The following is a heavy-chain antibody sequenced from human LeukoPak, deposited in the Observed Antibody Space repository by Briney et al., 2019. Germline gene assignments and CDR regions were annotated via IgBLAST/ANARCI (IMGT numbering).Heavy chain of an antibody. CDR3: AKQTTGPFDY. Sequence: GGSLRLSCAASGFTFNSYGMHWVRQAPGKGLEWVAFIRYDGSNKYYADSVKGRFTISRGNSKNTLYLQMNSLRAEDTAVYYCAKQTTGPFDYWGQGTLVTVSS. J-gene: IGHJ4*02. D-gene: IGHD1-14*01. CDR2: IRYDGSNK. CDR1: GFTFNSYG. V-gene: IGHV3-30*02.